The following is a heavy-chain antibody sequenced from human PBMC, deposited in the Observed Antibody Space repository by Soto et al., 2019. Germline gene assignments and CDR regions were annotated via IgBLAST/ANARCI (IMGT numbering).Heavy chain of an antibody. CDR3: AKATATGGGAFDI. Sequence: GSLRLSCAASGFSFSRYAMIWVRQAPGKGQEWVSGITGSGGTIEYAASVKGRFTISRDNSKNTVDLQMNSLRAEDTAMYYCAKATATGGGAFDICGQGTMVTVSS. D-gene: IGHD2-8*02. V-gene: IGHV3-23*01. CDR1: GFSFSRYA. CDR2: ITGSGGTI. J-gene: IGHJ3*02.